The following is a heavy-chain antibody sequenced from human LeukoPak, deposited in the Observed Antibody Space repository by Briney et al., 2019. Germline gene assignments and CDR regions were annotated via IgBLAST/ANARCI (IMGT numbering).Heavy chain of an antibody. J-gene: IGHJ3*02. D-gene: IGHD2-2*02. CDR2: ISVYNGNT. CDR3: ARATYCSSTSCYIRNDAFDI. Sequence: ASVKVSCKASGYTFSRYGISWVRQAPVQGLEWMGWISVYNGNTKSAQMVQGRVTMTTDTSTSTAYMELRSLRSDDTAVYYCARATYCSSTSCYIRNDAFDIWGQGTMVTVSS. V-gene: IGHV1-18*01. CDR1: GYTFSRYG.